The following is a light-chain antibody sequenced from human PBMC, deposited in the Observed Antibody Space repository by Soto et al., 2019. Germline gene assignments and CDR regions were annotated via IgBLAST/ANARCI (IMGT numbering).Light chain of an antibody. J-gene: IGKJ5*01. V-gene: IGKV3-11*01. Sequence: EFVLTHSPATLSFSPLYGSILSGRVCQSVAGSLSWYQQKPGQAPRLLFYYAATRATGSPARFSGSGSGTGFTLTIISLEPEEFAGYYCQQRSNRPPITFGQGTRLEIK. CDR1: QSVAGS. CDR2: YAA. CDR3: QQRSNRPPIT.